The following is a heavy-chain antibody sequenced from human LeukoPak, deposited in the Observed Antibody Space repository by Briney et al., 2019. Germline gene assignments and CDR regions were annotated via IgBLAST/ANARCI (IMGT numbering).Heavy chain of an antibody. V-gene: IGHV4-59*12. D-gene: IGHD6-19*01. Sequence: SETLSLTCTVSGGSISSYYWSWIRQPPGKGLEWIGYIYYSGSTYYNPSLKSRVTISVDTSKNQFSLKLSSVTAADTAVYYCARENSSGWLGYWGQGTLVTVSS. J-gene: IGHJ4*02. CDR1: GGSISSYY. CDR2: IYYSGST. CDR3: ARENSSGWLGY.